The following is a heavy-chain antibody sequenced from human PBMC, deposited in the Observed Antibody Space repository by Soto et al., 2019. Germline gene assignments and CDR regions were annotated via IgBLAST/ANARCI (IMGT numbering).Heavy chain of an antibody. CDR3: ARAKRGRGIAAAGPYYYYGMDV. CDR2: INHSGST. J-gene: IGHJ6*02. CDR1: GGSFSGYY. D-gene: IGHD6-13*01. Sequence: PSETLSLTCAVYGGSFSGYYWSWIRQTPGKGLEWIGEINHSGSTNYNPSLKSRVTISVDTSKNQFSLKLSSVTAADTAVYYCARAKRGRGIAAAGPYYYYGMDVWGQGTTVTVSS. V-gene: IGHV4-34*01.